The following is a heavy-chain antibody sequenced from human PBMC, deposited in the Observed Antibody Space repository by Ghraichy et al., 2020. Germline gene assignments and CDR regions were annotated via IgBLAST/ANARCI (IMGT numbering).Heavy chain of an antibody. CDR3: ARDRGGPYYYYGMDV. Sequence: GGSLRLSCAASGFTFSSYGMHWVRQAPGKGLEWVAVIWYDGSNKYYADSVKGRFTISRDNSKNTLYLQMNSLRAEDTAVYYCARDRGGPYYYYGMDVWGQGTTVTVSS. CDR2: IWYDGSNK. V-gene: IGHV3-33*01. CDR1: GFTFSSYG. J-gene: IGHJ6*02. D-gene: IGHD4-23*01.